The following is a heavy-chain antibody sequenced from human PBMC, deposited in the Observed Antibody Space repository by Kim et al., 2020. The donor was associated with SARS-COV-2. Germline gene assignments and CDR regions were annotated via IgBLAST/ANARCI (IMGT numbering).Heavy chain of an antibody. CDR2: ISSNGGST. CDR1: GFTFSSYA. CDR3: ARDSSYLDTLTYYDFWSGYPMGGGFDY. D-gene: IGHD3-3*01. J-gene: IGHJ4*02. V-gene: IGHV3-64*01. Sequence: GGSLRLSCAASGFTFSSYAMHWVRQAPGKGLEYVSAISSNGGSTYYANSVKGRFTISRDNSKNTLYLQMGSLRAEDMAVYYCARDSSYLDTLTYYDFWSGYPMGGGFDYWGQGTLVTVSS.